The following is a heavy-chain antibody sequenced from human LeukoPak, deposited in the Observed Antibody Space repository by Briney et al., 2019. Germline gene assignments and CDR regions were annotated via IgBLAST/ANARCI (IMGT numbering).Heavy chain of an antibody. CDR2: IIPIFGTT. J-gene: IGHJ4*02. CDR1: GGTFSSYG. Sequence: GSSVKVSCKASGGTFSSYGISWVRQAPGQGLDWMGGIIPIFGTTNYAQKFQGRVTMTTDESTTTAYMELSSLRSDDTAVYYCASGASSGTSFDHWGQETLVTVSS. D-gene: IGHD5-12*01. CDR3: ASGASSGTSFDH. V-gene: IGHV1-69*05.